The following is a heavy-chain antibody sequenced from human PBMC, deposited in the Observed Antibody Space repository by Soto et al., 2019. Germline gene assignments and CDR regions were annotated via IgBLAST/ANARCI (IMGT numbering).Heavy chain of an antibody. CDR3: AREGLNTAVAGPFDY. Sequence: GSLRLSCAASGLPFSNYGIHWVRQAPGKGLEWVAVIWYDGTNRLYADSMKGRFTISRDNSKKTVFLQMNSLRAEDTAVYYCAREGLNTAVAGPFDYWGQGTLVTVSS. D-gene: IGHD6-19*01. J-gene: IGHJ4*02. CDR2: IWYDGTNR. CDR1: GLPFSNYG. V-gene: IGHV3-33*01.